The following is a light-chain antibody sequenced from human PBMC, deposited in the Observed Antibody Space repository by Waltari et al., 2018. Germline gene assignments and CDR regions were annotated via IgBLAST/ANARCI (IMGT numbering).Light chain of an antibody. CDR3: QQYTGYPIT. CDR1: QSTNSR. CDR2: KVS. Sequence: DIQMNQSPSTLSASVGDRVSITCRASQSTNSRLAWYQQKPGKVPRLLIYKVSNLEREVPSRFSGSGSGTEFTLTISSLQPDDLATYYCQQYTGYPITFGGGTKVEIK. J-gene: IGKJ4*01. V-gene: IGKV1-5*03.